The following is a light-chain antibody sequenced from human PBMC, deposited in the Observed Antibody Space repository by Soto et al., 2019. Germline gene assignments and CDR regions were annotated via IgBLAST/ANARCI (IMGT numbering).Light chain of an antibody. Sequence: QSALTQPASVSGSPGQSLTISCTGTSSDVGAYDYVSWYQQHPGKAPKLIIYDVNHRPSGVSTRFSGSKSGNTASLTISGLQTEDEAFYNCTSYATTNAVEFGGGTKVTVL. J-gene: IGLJ2*01. V-gene: IGLV2-14*03. CDR3: TSYATTNAVE. CDR1: SSDVGAYDY. CDR2: DVN.